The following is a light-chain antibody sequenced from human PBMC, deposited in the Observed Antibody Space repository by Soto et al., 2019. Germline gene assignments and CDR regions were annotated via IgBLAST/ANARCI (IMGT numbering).Light chain of an antibody. CDR3: QQYGPSPMYT. Sequence: EIVLTQSPGTLSLSPGERAILSCRASQTISTSYLAWYQHKPGQAPRLLIYGASNRATAVPDRFSGSGSGTGFTLTISRLEPEDVAVYYCQQYGPSPMYTFGQGTRLEIK. CDR2: GAS. CDR1: QTISTSY. J-gene: IGKJ2*01. V-gene: IGKV3-20*01.